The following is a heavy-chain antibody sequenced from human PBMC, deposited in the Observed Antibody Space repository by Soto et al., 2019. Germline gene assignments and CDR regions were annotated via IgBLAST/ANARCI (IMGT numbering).Heavy chain of an antibody. J-gene: IGHJ6*02. CDR3: ARNRRIAVEMDV. CDR2: IASRSNYI. V-gene: IGHV3-21*01. CDR1: GFTFSDYN. D-gene: IGHD2-21*01. Sequence: PGGSLRLSCVASGFTFSDYNMNWLRQTPGKGLEWVSSIASRSNYIYYADSLKGRFTVSRDNARNSLYLQVDNLRAEDTAVYYCARNRRIAVEMDVCGQGTTVTVSS.